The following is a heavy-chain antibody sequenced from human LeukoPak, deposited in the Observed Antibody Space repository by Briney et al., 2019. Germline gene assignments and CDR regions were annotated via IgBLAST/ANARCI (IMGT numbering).Heavy chain of an antibody. CDR2: ISSSGSTI. D-gene: IGHD3-10*01. V-gene: IGHV3-48*03. Sequence: GGSLRLSCAASGFTFSSYEMNWVRQAPGKGLEWVSYISSSGSTIYYADSVKGRFTISRDNAKNSLYLQMNSLRAEDTAVYYCARDASMVRGVRFDYWGQGTLVTVSS. J-gene: IGHJ4*02. CDR1: GFTFSSYE. CDR3: ARDASMVRGVRFDY.